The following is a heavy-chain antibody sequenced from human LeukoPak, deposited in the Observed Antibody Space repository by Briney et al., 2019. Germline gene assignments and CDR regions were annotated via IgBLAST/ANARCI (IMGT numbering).Heavy chain of an antibody. J-gene: IGHJ6*03. Sequence: PGGSLRLSCAASGFTFDDYGMSWVRQAPGKGLEWVSDINWNGDITSYADSVKGRFTISRDNAKSSLYLQMNSLRAEDTAVYYCARRRIAARRTKQSNYYMDVWGKGTTVTVSS. V-gene: IGHV3-20*04. D-gene: IGHD6-6*01. CDR3: ARRRIAARRTKQSNYYMDV. CDR2: INWNGDIT. CDR1: GFTFDDYG.